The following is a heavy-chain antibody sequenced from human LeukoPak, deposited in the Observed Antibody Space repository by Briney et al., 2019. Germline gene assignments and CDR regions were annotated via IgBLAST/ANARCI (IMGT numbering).Heavy chain of an antibody. D-gene: IGHD5-18*01. CDR1: GGSISSYY. J-gene: IGHJ3*02. V-gene: IGHV4-59*01. Sequence: SETLSLTCTVSGGSISSYYWSWIRQPPGKGLEWIGYIYYSGSTNYNPSLKSRVTISVDTSKNQFSLKLSSVTAADTAVYYCARQARGYSFQEAFDIWGQGTMVTVSS. CDR3: ARQARGYSFQEAFDI. CDR2: IYYSGST.